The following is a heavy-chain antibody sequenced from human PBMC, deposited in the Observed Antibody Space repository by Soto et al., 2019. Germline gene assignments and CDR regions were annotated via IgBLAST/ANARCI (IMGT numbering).Heavy chain of an antibody. Sequence: QVQLQESGPGLVKPSETLSLTCTVSGGSISSYYWSWIRQPPGKGLEWIGYIYYSGSTNYNPSLKSRVTISVDTSKNQFSLKLSSVTAADTAVYYCARGVKLELGYYYYMDVWGKGTTATVSS. CDR2: IYYSGST. CDR3: ARGVKLELGYYYYMDV. D-gene: IGHD1-7*01. J-gene: IGHJ6*03. CDR1: GGSISSYY. V-gene: IGHV4-59*01.